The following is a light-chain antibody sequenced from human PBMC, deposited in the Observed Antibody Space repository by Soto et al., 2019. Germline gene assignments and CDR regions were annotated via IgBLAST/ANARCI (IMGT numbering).Light chain of an antibody. CDR3: SSYTSSSTRV. CDR2: EVS. V-gene: IGLV2-14*01. J-gene: IGLJ1*01. Sequence: QSALTQPASVSGSPGQSITISCTGTSSDVGGYNYVSWYQRHPGKAPKLMIYEVSNRPSGVSNRFSGSKSGNTASLTISGLQAEDEADYYCSSYTSSSTRVFGTGTQLTVL. CDR1: SSDVGGYNY.